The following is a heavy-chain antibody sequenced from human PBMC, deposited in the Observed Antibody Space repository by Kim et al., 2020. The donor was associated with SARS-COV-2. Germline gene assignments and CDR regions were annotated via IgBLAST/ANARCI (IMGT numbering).Heavy chain of an antibody. Sequence: GESLKISCKGSGYSFTNYWIGWVRQMSGKGLEFMGIIYPGDSETRYSPSFQGQVTISVDKSIGTAYLQWSSLKASDTAVYFCARLAVEKATIVSFDSWGQGTEVTVAS. V-gene: IGHV5-51*01. CDR1: GYSFTNYW. CDR2: IYPGDSET. CDR3: ARLAVEKATIVSFDS. D-gene: IGHD6-19*01. J-gene: IGHJ4*02.